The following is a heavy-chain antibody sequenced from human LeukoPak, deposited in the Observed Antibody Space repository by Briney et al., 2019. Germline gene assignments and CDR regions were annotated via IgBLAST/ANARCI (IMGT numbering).Heavy chain of an antibody. Sequence: ASVKFSCKASGYTFTSYGISWVRQAPGQGLEWMGWISAYNGNTNYAQKLQGRVTMTTDTSTSTAYMELRSLRSDDTAVYYCATQRGYYDSSGYLGYWGQGTLVTVSS. CDR1: GYTFTSYG. CDR2: ISAYNGNT. V-gene: IGHV1-18*01. J-gene: IGHJ4*02. D-gene: IGHD3-22*01. CDR3: ATQRGYYDSSGYLGY.